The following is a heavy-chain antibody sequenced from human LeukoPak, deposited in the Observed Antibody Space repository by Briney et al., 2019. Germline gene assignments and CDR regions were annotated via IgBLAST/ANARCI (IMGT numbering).Heavy chain of an antibody. J-gene: IGHJ4*02. Sequence: SGPALVKPTQTLTLTCTFSGFSLSTSGMCVSWIRQPPGKALEWLARIDWDDDKYYSTSLKTRLTISKDTSKNQVVLTMTNMDPVDTATYYCARTTYYYDSSGYYPTYCFDYWGQGTLVTVSS. CDR3: ARTTYYYDSSGYYPTYCFDY. CDR1: GFSLSTSGMC. CDR2: IDWDDDK. V-gene: IGHV2-70*11. D-gene: IGHD3-22*01.